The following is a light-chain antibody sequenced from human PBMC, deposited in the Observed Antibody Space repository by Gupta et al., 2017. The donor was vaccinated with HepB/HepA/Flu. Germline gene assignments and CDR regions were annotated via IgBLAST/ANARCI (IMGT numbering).Light chain of an antibody. J-gene: IGKJ3*01. V-gene: IGKV1-9*01. CDR3: QHRNSSFFT. CDR1: QGISTY. CDR2: AAS. Sequence: DIQLTQSPSFLSASVGDRVTITCRASQGISTYLAWYQQKPGKAPKLLMYAASTVQSGVPSRFSGSGSGTEFTLTISSREPEDSATYFCQHRNSSFFTFGHGTKVDIK.